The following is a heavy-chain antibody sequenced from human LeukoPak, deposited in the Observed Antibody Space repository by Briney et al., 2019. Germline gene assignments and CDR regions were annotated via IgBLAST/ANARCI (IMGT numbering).Heavy chain of an antibody. J-gene: IGHJ4*02. CDR1: GFTFDDYG. D-gene: IGHD3-9*01. CDR3: ASGVDDILTGGFDY. V-gene: IGHV3-20*04. CDR2: INWNGGST. Sequence: GESLRLSCAASGFTFDDYGMSWVRHAPGKGLEWVSGINWNGGSTGYADSVKGRFTISRDNAKNSLYLQMNSLRAEDTALYYCASGVDDILTGGFDYWGQGTLVTVSS.